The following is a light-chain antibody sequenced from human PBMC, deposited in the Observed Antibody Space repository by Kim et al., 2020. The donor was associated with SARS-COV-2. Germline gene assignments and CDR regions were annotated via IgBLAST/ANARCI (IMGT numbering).Light chain of an antibody. CDR1: QNINNN. CDR2: AAS. Sequence: ASVGDRVTITCRASQNINNNLAWFQQKPGTAPKSLVFAASNLHNGVPSKFSGSGYGTDFTLTINNLQPEDSATYYCQQYKTYPLTFGGGTKVDIQ. J-gene: IGKJ4*01. CDR3: QQYKTYPLT. V-gene: IGKV1-16*02.